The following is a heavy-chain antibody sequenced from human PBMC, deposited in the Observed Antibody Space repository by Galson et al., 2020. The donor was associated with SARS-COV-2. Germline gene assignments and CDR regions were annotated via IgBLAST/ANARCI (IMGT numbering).Heavy chain of an antibody. CDR2: LNPSTYRS. CDR1: GYTFSRYN. D-gene: IGHD1-1*01. CDR3: AIGTTGTTAWDY. Sequence: ASVKVSCKTSGYTFSRYNINWLRQAPGQGPEWLGWLNPSTYRSGNSQKLQGRFTMTTDSSTSTAYMDLTGLRSDDSAVYYCAIGTTGTTAWDYWGQGTLVTVSS. V-gene: IGHV1-18*04. J-gene: IGHJ4*02.